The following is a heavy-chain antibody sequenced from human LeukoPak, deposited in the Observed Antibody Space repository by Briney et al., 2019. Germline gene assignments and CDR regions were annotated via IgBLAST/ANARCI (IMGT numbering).Heavy chain of an antibody. Sequence: GGSLRLSCAASGFTFSSYAMSWVRQAPGKGLEWVSAISGSGGSTYYADSVKGRFTISRDNSKNTLYLQMNSLRAEDTAVYYCAKREYYYDSSGYYYWGQGTLVTVSS. CDR3: AKREYYYDSSGYYY. D-gene: IGHD3-22*01. V-gene: IGHV3-23*01. J-gene: IGHJ4*02. CDR1: GFTFSSYA. CDR2: ISGSGGST.